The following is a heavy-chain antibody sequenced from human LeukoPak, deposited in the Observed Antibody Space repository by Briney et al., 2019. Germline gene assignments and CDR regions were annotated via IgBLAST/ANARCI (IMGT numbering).Heavy chain of an antibody. CDR2: ISSSSSYI. V-gene: IGHV3-21*01. Sequence: GGSLRLSCAASGFTFSSYSMNWVRQAPGKGLEWVSSISSSSSYICYADSVKGRFTISRDNAKNSLYLQMNSLRAEDTAVCYCARGYYYYMDVWGKGTTVTVSS. CDR3: ARGYYYYMDV. D-gene: IGHD2-15*01. J-gene: IGHJ6*03. CDR1: GFTFSSYS.